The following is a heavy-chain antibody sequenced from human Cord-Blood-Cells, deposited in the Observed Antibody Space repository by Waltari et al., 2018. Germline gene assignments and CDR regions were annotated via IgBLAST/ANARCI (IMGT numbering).Heavy chain of an antibody. J-gene: IGHJ5*02. V-gene: IGHV3-23*01. Sequence: EVQLLESGGGLVQPGGSLRLSCAASGFTFSSYAMSWVRQAPGKGLEWVSAISGSGGSTYYADSVKGRFTISRDNSKNTLYLQMNSLRAEDTAVYYGARPPPVTSWFDPWGQGTLVTVSS. CDR3: ARPPPVTSWFDP. D-gene: IGHD4-17*01. CDR1: GFTFSSYA. CDR2: ISGSGGST.